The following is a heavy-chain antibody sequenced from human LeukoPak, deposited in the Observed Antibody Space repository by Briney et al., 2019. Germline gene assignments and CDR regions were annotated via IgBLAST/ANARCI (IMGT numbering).Heavy chain of an antibody. Sequence: ASVKVSCKASGYTLTELSMHWVRQAPGKGLGWMGGFDPEDGETIYAQKFQGRVTMTEDTSTDTAYMELSSLRSEDTAVYYCATDSSGWYGWFDPWGQGTLVTVSS. CDR2: FDPEDGET. CDR1: GYTLTELS. V-gene: IGHV1-24*01. D-gene: IGHD6-19*01. J-gene: IGHJ5*02. CDR3: ATDSSGWYGWFDP.